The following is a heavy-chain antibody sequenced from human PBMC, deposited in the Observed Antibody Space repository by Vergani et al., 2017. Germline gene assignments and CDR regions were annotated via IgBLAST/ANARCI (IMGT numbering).Heavy chain of an antibody. Sequence: EVQLVQSGAEVKKPGESLKISCKGSGYSFTSYWIGWVRQMPGKGLEWMGIIYPGDSDTRYSPSFQGQVTISADKSISTAYLQWSSLKASDTAMYYCARDLDILTGYHDAFDIWGQGTRVTVSS. V-gene: IGHV5-51*01. CDR3: ARDLDILTGYHDAFDI. D-gene: IGHD3-9*01. CDR2: IYPGDSDT. J-gene: IGHJ3*02. CDR1: GYSFTSYW.